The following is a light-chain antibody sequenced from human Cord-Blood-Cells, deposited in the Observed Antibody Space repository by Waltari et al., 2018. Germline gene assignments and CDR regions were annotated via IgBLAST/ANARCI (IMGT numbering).Light chain of an antibody. Sequence: DIQMTQSPSSLSASVGDRVTITCRASQSISSYLNWYQEKPGKAPKLLIYAASSLQSGVPSRCSGSGSGTDFTLTISSLQPEDFATYYCQQSYSTPPTLGQGTKLGIK. CDR3: QQSYSTPPT. J-gene: IGKJ2*01. CDR2: AAS. CDR1: QSISSY. V-gene: IGKV1-39*01.